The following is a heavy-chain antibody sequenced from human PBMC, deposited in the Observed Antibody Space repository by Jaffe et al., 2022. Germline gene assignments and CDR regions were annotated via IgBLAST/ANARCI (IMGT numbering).Heavy chain of an antibody. J-gene: IGHJ4*02. CDR1: GGSFSGYY. D-gene: IGHD1-26*01. CDR3: ARGGKTGSQQVLYYFDY. CDR2: INHSGST. Sequence: QVQLQQWGAGLLKPSETLSLTCAVYGGSFSGYYWSWIRQPPGKGLEWIGEINHSGSTNYNPSLKSRVTISVDTSKNQFSLKLSSVTAADTAVYYCARGGKTGSQQVLYYFDYWGQGTLVTVSS. V-gene: IGHV4-34*01.